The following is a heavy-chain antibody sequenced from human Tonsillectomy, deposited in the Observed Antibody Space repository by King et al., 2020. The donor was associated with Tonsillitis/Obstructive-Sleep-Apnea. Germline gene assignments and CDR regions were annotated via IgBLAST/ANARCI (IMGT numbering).Heavy chain of an antibody. CDR1: GYTFTSYY. Sequence: VQLVQSGAEVKKPGASVKVSCKASGYTFTSYYMHWVRQAPGQGLEWMGIINPSGGSTSYAQKFQGRVTMTRDTSTSTVYIELSSLRSEDTAVYYCARGGRMEYYYDSSGYLYFDYWGQGTLVTVSS. CDR2: INPSGGST. J-gene: IGHJ4*02. D-gene: IGHD3-22*01. V-gene: IGHV1-46*01. CDR3: ARGGRMEYYYDSSGYLYFDY.